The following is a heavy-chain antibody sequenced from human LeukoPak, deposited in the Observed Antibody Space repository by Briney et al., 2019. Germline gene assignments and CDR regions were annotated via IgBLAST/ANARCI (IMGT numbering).Heavy chain of an antibody. CDR3: ARVSTYSAIDY. Sequence: GGSLRLSCAASGFTFSSYWMHWVREGPGKGRGWVSRINSDGSSTSYADSVKGRFTISRDNAKNTLYLQMNSLRAEDTAVYYCARVSTYSAIDYWGQGTLVTVSS. J-gene: IGHJ4*02. CDR1: GFTFSSYW. CDR2: INSDGSST. V-gene: IGHV3-74*01. D-gene: IGHD1-26*01.